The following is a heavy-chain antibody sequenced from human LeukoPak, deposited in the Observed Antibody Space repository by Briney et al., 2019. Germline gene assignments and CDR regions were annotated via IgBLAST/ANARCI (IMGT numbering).Heavy chain of an antibody. J-gene: IGHJ5*02. Sequence: GRSLRLSCEASGFTFSAFGIHWVRQAPGKGLEWVAVIWYDESNKYYAESVKGRFTISRDNSKHTLYPQMNSLRAEDTAVYYCARVLPRTTVTTKGWFDPWGQGTLVTVSS. CDR1: GFTFSAFG. V-gene: IGHV3-33*08. CDR3: ARVLPRTTVTTKGWFDP. D-gene: IGHD4-17*01. CDR2: IWYDESNK.